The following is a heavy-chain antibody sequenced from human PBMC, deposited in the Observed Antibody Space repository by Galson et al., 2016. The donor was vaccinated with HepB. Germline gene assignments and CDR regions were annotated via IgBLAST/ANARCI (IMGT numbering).Heavy chain of an antibody. CDR1: GYTFTAYP. CDR3: ASEPDGPRRFDY. Sequence: SVKVSCKASGYTFTAYPIHWVRQAPGQRLEWMGWINVGNGNTKNSEKFRGRVTITRDTSASTAYMELSSLRSEDTAVDYCASEPDGPRRFDYWGQGSRVTVSS. CDR2: INVGNGNT. J-gene: IGHJ4*02. V-gene: IGHV1-3*01. D-gene: IGHD5-24*01.